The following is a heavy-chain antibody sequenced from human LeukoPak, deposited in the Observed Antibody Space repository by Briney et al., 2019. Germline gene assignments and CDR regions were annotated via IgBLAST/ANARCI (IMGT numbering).Heavy chain of an antibody. Sequence: PGGSLRLSCAASGFTFDDYGMSWVRQAPGKGLEWVSGINWNGGSTGYADSVKGRFTISRDNAKNSLYLQMNSLRAEDTALYYCARGTGYSSGWPYYYYYYYMDVWGKGTTVTVSS. V-gene: IGHV3-20*04. CDR3: ARGTGYSSGWPYYYYYYYMDV. CDR1: GFTFDDYG. J-gene: IGHJ6*03. CDR2: INWNGGST. D-gene: IGHD6-19*01.